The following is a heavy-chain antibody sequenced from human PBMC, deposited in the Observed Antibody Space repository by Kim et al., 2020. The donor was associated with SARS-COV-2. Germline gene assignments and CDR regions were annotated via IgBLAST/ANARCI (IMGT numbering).Heavy chain of an antibody. CDR2: INHSGST. Sequence: SETLSLTCAVYGGSFSGYYWSWIRQPPGKGLEWIGEINHSGSTNYNPSLKSRVTISVDTSKNQFSLKLSSVTAADTAVYYCARGYEQQLAPYFDYWGQGT. V-gene: IGHV4-34*01. J-gene: IGHJ4*02. D-gene: IGHD6-13*01. CDR3: ARGYEQQLAPYFDY. CDR1: GGSFSGYY.